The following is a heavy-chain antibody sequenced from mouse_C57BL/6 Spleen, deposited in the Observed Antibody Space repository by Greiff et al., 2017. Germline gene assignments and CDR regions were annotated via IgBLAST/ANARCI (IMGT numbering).Heavy chain of an antibody. V-gene: IGHV10-1*01. J-gene: IGHJ2*01. Sequence: EVKLMESGGGLVQPKGSLKLSCAASGFSFNTYAMNWVRQAPGKGLEWVARIRSKSNNYATYYADSVKDRFTISRDDSESMLYLQMNNLKTEDTAMYYCVRQGNWDYFDYWGQGTTLTVSS. CDR3: VRQGNWDYFDY. CDR1: GFSFNTYA. D-gene: IGHD4-1*01. CDR2: IRSKSNNYAT.